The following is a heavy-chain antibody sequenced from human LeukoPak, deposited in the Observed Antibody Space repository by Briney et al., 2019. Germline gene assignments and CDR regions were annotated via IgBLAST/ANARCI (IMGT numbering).Heavy chain of an antibody. Sequence: SETLSLTCTVSGGSISSYYWSWIRQRPGKGLEWIGYIYYSGSTNYNPSLKSRVTISVDTSKNQFSLKLSSVTAADTAVYYCARSGSYSYDSSGSFFDYWGQGTLVTVSS. CDR3: ARSGSYSYDSSGSFFDY. V-gene: IGHV4-59*01. J-gene: IGHJ4*02. CDR2: IYYSGST. D-gene: IGHD3-22*01. CDR1: GGSISSYY.